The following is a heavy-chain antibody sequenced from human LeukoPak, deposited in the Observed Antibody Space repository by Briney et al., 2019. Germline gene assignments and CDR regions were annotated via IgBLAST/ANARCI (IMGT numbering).Heavy chain of an antibody. D-gene: IGHD5-18*01. V-gene: IGHV3-20*04. Sequence: GGSLRLSCAASGFTFDDYGMSWVRQAPGKGLEWVSGINWNGGSTGYADSVKGRFTISRDSAKNSLYLQMNSLRAEDTALYYCARDTTQGYSYGYRYYFDYWGQGTLVTVSS. CDR2: INWNGGST. CDR3: ARDTTQGYSYGYRYYFDY. J-gene: IGHJ4*02. CDR1: GFTFDDYG.